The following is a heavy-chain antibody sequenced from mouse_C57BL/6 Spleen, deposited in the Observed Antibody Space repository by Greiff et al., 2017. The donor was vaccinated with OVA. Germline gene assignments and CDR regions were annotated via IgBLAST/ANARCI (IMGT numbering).Heavy chain of an antibody. D-gene: IGHD3-3*01. J-gene: IGHJ3*01. Sequence: QVQLQQPGAELVKPGASVKLSCKASGYTFTSYWMHWVKQRPGQGLEWIGMIHPNSGSTNYNEKFKSKATLTVDKSSSTAYTQLSSLTSEDSAVYYCARELKEGFAYWGQGTLVTVSA. CDR2: IHPNSGST. V-gene: IGHV1-64*01. CDR3: ARELKEGFAY. CDR1: GYTFTSYW.